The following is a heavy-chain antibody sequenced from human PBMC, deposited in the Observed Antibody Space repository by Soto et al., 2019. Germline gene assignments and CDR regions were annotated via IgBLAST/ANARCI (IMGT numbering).Heavy chain of an antibody. V-gene: IGHV4-39*01. J-gene: IGHJ1*01. CDR1: GASISSSSYY. CDR3: ARLRSGSYYTPEYFQH. D-gene: IGHD1-26*01. Sequence: PSETLSLTCTVSGASISSSSYYWGWIRQPPGKGLEWIGSIYYSGSTYYNPSLKSRVTISVDTSKNQFSLKLSSVTAADTAVYYCARLRSGSYYTPEYFQHWGQGTLVTVS. CDR2: IYYSGST.